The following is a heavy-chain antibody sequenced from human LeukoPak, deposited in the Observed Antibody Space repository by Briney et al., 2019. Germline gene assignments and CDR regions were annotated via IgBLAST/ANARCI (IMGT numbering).Heavy chain of an antibody. V-gene: IGHV3-23*01. CDR3: AKSPSIVGATTFDY. Sequence: GGSLRLSCAASGFTFSSYAMSWVRQAPGKGLEWVSAISGCGGSTYYADSVKGRFTISRDNSKNTLYLQMNSLRAEDTAVYYCAKSPSIVGATTFDYWGQGTLVTVSS. CDR1: GFTFSSYA. CDR2: ISGCGGST. D-gene: IGHD1-26*01. J-gene: IGHJ4*02.